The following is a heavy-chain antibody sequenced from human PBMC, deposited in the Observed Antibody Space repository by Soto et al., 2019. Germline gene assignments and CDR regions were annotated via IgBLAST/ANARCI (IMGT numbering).Heavy chain of an antibody. CDR3: ARDSHVGSGWQLTADY. D-gene: IGHD6-19*01. CDR1: GFTFSSYG. J-gene: IGHJ4*02. Sequence: SCAASGFTFSSYGMHWVRQVPGKGLEWVAVIWYDGSNKYYAESVKGRFTISRDNSKNTLYLQMNSLRAEDTAVYYCARDSHVGSGWQLTADYWGQGTLVTVSS. V-gene: IGHV3-33*01. CDR2: IWYDGSNK.